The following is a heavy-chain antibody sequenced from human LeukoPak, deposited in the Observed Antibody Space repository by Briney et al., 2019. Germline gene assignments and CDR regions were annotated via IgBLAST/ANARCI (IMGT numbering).Heavy chain of an antibody. V-gene: IGHV3-48*02. D-gene: IGHD6-19*01. Sequence: QTGGSLRLSCAASGFTFSTCTMSWVRQAPGKGLEWVSYINSGSSTIYYADSVKGRFTISRDNAKNSLYLQMNSLRDEDTAVYYCARGADSSGWLFDHWGQGTLVTVSS. CDR3: ARGADSSGWLFDH. CDR1: GFTFSTCT. CDR2: INSGSSTI. J-gene: IGHJ4*02.